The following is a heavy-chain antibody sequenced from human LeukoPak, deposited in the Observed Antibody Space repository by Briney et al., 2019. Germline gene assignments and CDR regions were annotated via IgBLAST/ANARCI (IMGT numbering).Heavy chain of an antibody. J-gene: IGHJ4*02. V-gene: IGHV3-33*01. CDR2: IWYDGSNK. Sequence: GGSLRLSRAASGFTFSSYGMHWVRQAPGKGLEWVAVIWYDGSNKYYADSVKGRFTISRDSSKNTLYLQMNSLRAEDTAVYYCARAYYYDSSGRPFDYWGQGTLVTVSS. D-gene: IGHD3-22*01. CDR1: GFTFSSYG. CDR3: ARAYYYDSSGRPFDY.